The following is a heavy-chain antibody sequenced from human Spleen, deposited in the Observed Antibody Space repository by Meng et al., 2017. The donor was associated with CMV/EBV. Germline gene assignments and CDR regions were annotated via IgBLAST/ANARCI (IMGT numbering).Heavy chain of an antibody. D-gene: IGHD6-19*01. J-gene: IGHJ4*02. CDR1: GFTFSSYA. V-gene: IGHV3-23*04. CDR3: AKSLGGWSPIDY. Sequence: VQLVESGXGVVHPGRSVILSCAASGFTFSSYAMSWVRQAPGKGLEWVSAISGSGGSTYYADSVKGRFTISRDNSKNTLYLQMNSLRAEDTAVYYCAKSLGGWSPIDYWGQGTLVTVAS. CDR2: ISGSGGST.